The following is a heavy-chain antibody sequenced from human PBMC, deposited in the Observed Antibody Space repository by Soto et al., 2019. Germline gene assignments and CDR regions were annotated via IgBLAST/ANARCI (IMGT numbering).Heavy chain of an antibody. D-gene: IGHD1-7*01. CDR1: GVSISSSRYY. CDR3: ARHSWELRKTFDY. CDR2: IYYSGST. Sequence: SETLSLTCTFSGVSISSSRYYWGWIRQPPGKGLEWIGSIYYSGSTYYNPSLKSRVTISVDTSKNQFSLKLSSVTAADTAVYYCARHSWELRKTFDYWGQGTLVTVSS. J-gene: IGHJ4*01. V-gene: IGHV4-39*01.